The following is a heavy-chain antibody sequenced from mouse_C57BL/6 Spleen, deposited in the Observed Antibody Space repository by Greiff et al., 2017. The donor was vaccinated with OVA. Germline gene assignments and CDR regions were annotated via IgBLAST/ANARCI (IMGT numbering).Heavy chain of an antibody. CDR3: ATPLYGSSYDAMDY. CDR1: GFNIKDYY. D-gene: IGHD1-1*01. V-gene: IGHV14-2*01. J-gene: IGHJ4*01. Sequence: EVQRVESGAELVKPGASVKLSCTASGFNIKDYYMHWVKQRTEQGLEWIGRIDPEDGETKYAPKFQGKATIKADTSSNTAYLQLSSLTSEDTAVYYCATPLYGSSYDAMDYWGQGTSVTVSS. CDR2: IDPEDGET.